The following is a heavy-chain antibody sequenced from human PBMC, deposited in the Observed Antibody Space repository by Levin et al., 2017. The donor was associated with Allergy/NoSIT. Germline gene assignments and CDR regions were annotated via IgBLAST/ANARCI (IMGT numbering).Heavy chain of an antibody. V-gene: IGHV3-30*18. CDR1: GFTFSSYG. J-gene: IGHJ6*03. D-gene: IGHD5-18*01. CDR3: AKGPWIQLWYYYYYYMDV. CDR2: ISYDGSNK. Sequence: SCAASGFTFSSYGMHWVRQAPGKGLEWVAVISYDGSNKYYADSVKGRFTISRDNSKNTLYLQMNSLRAEDTAVYYCAKGPWIQLWYYYYYYMDVWGKGTTVTVSS.